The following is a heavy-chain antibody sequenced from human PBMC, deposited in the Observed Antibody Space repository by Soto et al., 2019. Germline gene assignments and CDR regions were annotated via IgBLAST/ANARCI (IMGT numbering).Heavy chain of an antibody. V-gene: IGHV1-2*02. CDR2: IDPKSGGT. CDR1: GPTFIAYY. Sequence: QLVQSGAEVKKPGASVRVSCKTSGPTFIAYYINWVRQAPGQGLEWMGWIDPKSGGTTYEQKFLGRVTMTRDTSINTAYMDLNRLTSDDTAVYYCARVSADVPEWGQGTLITVSS. CDR3: ARVSADVPE. J-gene: IGHJ4*02. D-gene: IGHD6-6*01.